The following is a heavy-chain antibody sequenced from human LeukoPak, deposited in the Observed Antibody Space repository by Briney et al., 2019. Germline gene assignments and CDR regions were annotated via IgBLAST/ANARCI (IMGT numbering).Heavy chain of an antibody. CDR2: ISYDGSNK. J-gene: IGHJ6*02. CDR3: ARDLHRRDIVVVPAAIPYYYYGMDV. Sequence: GRSLRLSCAASGFTFSSYAMHWVRQAPGKGLEWVAVISYDGSNKYYADSVKGRFTISRDNSKNTLYLQMNSLRAEDTAVYYCARDLHRRDIVVVPAAIPYYYYGMDVWGQGTTVTVSS. CDR1: GFTFSSYA. V-gene: IGHV3-30-3*01. D-gene: IGHD2-2*01.